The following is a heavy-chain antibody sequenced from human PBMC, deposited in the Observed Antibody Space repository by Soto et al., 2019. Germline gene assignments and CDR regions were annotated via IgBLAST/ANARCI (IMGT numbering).Heavy chain of an antibody. Sequence: NPSETLSLTCAVSGGSISSGGYSWSWIRQPPGKGLEWIGYIYHSGSTYYNPSLKSRVTISVDTSKNQFSLKLSSVTAADTAVYYCARSILVVVATQKPYYMDVWGKGTTVTVSS. CDR3: ARSILVVVATQKPYYMDV. J-gene: IGHJ6*03. CDR1: GGSISSGGYS. CDR2: IYHSGST. D-gene: IGHD2-21*01. V-gene: IGHV4-30-2*01.